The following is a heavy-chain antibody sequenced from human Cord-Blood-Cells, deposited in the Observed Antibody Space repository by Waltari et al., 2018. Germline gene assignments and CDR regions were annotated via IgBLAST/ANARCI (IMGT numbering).Heavy chain of an antibody. CDR3: AKSDTVTTYYFDY. J-gene: IGHJ4*02. V-gene: IGHV3-30*18. CDR2: ISYDGSNK. CDR1: GFTFSSHG. D-gene: IGHD4-17*01. Sequence: QVQLVESGGGVVQPGRSLSVSCAASGFTFSSHGMPWVRQAPGKGLEWVAVISYDGSNKYYADSVKGRFTISRDNSKNTLYLQMNSLRAEDTAVYYCAKSDTVTTYYFDYWGQGTLVTVSS.